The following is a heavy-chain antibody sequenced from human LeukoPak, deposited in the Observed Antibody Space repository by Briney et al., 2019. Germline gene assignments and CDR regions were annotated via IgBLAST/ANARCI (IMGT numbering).Heavy chain of an antibody. CDR3: ARERPYFYGSGSSSFDY. CDR2: IYYSGST. D-gene: IGHD3-10*01. V-gene: IGHV4-59*12. J-gene: IGHJ4*02. CDR1: GGSISSYY. Sequence: SETLSLTCTVSGGSISSYYWSWIRQPPGKGLEWIGYIYYSGSTNYNPSLKSRVTISVDTSKNQFSLKLSSVTAADTAVYYCARERPYFYGSGSSSFDYWGQGTLVTVSS.